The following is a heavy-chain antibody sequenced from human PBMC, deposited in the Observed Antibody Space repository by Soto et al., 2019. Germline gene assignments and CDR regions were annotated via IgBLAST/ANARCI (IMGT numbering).Heavy chain of an antibody. J-gene: IGHJ4*02. CDR2: IWYDGSKK. CDR1: GFTFSSHA. V-gene: IGHV3-33*01. D-gene: IGHD5-12*01. CDR3: ARDPGYSNYDFDY. Sequence: QVQLVESGGGVVQPGRSLRLSCVASGFTFSSHAMHWVRQAPGKGLEWVAVIWYDGSKKYYADSVKGRFTVARDDSKNTLYLQMNSLRVEDTAEYYCARDPGYSNYDFDYWGQGTLVTVSP.